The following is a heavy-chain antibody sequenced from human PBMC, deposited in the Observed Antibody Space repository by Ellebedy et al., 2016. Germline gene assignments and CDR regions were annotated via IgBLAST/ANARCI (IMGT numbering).Heavy chain of an antibody. CDR1: GFSVSSNY. V-gene: IGHV3-73*01. J-gene: IGHJ3*02. D-gene: IGHD3-10*01. CDR2: IGNKANTYAT. Sequence: GESLKISCVVSGFSVSSNYLSWVRQASGKGLEWVGRIGNKANTYATVYAASVKGRFTVSRDDSKNTAYLQMNSLKTEDTAVYYCTSYRAGSDAFDIWGQGTMVTVSS. CDR3: TSYRAGSDAFDI.